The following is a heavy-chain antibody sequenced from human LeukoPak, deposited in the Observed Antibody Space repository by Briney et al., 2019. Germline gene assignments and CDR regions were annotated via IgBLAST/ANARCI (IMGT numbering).Heavy chain of an antibody. Sequence: ASVKVSCKASGYTFTDYYMQWVRQAPGQGLEWMGWINPNSGGTNYAQKFQGRVTMTRDTSISTAYMELSSLTSDDTAVYYCARDQVSTLSWSWSAYWAVGNWFDPWGQGTLVTVSS. CDR3: ARDQVSTLSWSWSAYWAVGNWFDP. J-gene: IGHJ5*02. D-gene: IGHD3-3*01. CDR2: INPNSGGT. CDR1: GYTFTDYY. V-gene: IGHV1-2*02.